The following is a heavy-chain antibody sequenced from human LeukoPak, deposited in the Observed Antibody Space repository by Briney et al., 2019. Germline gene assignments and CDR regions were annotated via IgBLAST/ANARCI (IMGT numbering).Heavy chain of an antibody. CDR1: GGSISSSNW. V-gene: IGHV4-4*02. J-gene: IGHJ4*02. CDR2: IYHSGST. CDR3: ALARGVLPFDY. Sequence: SETLSLTCAVSGGSISSSNWWSWVRQPPGKGLEWIGEIYHSGSTNYNPSLKSRVTISVDRSKNQFSLKLSSVTAADTAVYYCALARGVLPFDYWGQGTLVTVSS. D-gene: IGHD3-10*01.